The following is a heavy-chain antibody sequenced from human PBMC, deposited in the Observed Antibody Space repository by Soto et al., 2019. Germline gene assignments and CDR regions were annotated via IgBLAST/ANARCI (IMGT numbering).Heavy chain of an antibody. Sequence: PGGSLRLSCAASGFPFSSYNMNWVRQAPGKGLEWVSSISSSSSYIYYADSVKGRFTISRDNAKNSLYLQMNSLRAEDTAVYYCARVVDYYDPYYYYGMDVWGQGTTVTVSS. CDR1: GFPFSSYN. CDR3: ARVVDYYDPYYYYGMDV. D-gene: IGHD3-22*01. V-gene: IGHV3-21*01. CDR2: ISSSSSYI. J-gene: IGHJ6*02.